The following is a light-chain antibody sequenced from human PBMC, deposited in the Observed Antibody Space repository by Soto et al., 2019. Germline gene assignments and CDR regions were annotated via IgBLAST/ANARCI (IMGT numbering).Light chain of an antibody. Sequence: QSALTQPASVSGSPGQSITFSCTGTSGDVGIYDLVSWYQQHPGKAPKLMIYEGSKRPSGVSNRFSGSKSGDTASLTISGLQAADEADYYCCSYARDSTTYVFGTGTKLTVL. CDR1: SGDVGIYDL. CDR3: CSYARDSTTYV. J-gene: IGLJ1*01. CDR2: EGS. V-gene: IGLV2-23*01.